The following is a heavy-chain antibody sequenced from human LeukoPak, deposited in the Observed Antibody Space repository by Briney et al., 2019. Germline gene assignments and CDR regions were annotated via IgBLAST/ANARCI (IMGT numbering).Heavy chain of an antibody. J-gene: IGHJ3*02. CDR1: GGSFSGYY. V-gene: IGHV4-34*01. CDR3: ARDMVLDAFDI. CDR2: INHSGST. Sequence: SETLSLTCAVYGGSFSGYYWSWIRQPPGKGLEWIGEINHSGSTNYNPSLKSRVTISVDTSKSQFSLKLSSVTAADTAVYYCARDMVLDAFDIWGQGTMVTVSS. D-gene: IGHD3-10*01.